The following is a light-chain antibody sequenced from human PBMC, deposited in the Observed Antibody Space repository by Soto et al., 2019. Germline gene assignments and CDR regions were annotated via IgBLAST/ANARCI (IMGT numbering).Light chain of an antibody. V-gene: IGLV2-14*01. CDR3: TSYTSSSPYV. Sequence: QSALTQPASVSGSPGQSITISCTGTSSDVCGYNYVSWYQQHPGKAPRLIIYEVSRRPSGISNRLSGSKSGNTASLTISGLQAVDEADYYCTSYTSSSPYVFGTGTKLTVL. CDR1: SSDVCGYNY. J-gene: IGLJ1*01. CDR2: EVS.